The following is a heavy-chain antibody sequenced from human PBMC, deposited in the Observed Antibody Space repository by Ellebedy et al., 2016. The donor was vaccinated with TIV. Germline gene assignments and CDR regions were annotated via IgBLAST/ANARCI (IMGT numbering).Heavy chain of an antibody. V-gene: IGHV1-8*01. D-gene: IGHD3-10*01. J-gene: IGHJ5*02. CDR3: TRGAGQTYGHDWFGP. Sequence: AASVKVSCKTSGYMFTSRDINWVRQATGQGPEWMGWMNPKSGNAGYAQKFQGRVSMTANTSTSTAYMELRSLISDDTAVYYCTRGAGQTYGHDWFGPWGQGTLVAVSS. CDR1: GYMFTSRD. CDR2: MNPKSGNA.